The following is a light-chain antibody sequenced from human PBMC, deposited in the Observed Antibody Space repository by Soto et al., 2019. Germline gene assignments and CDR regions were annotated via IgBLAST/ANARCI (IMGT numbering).Light chain of an antibody. V-gene: IGKV3-11*01. CDR3: QQRSNWPQLT. CDR1: QSVSRY. J-gene: IGKJ4*01. Sequence: EIVLTQSPATLSLSPGERATLSYRASQSVSRYLAWYQQKPGQAPRLLIYDASNRATGIPARFSGSGSGTDFTLTISSLEPEDFAVYYCQQRSNWPQLTFGGGTKVEIK. CDR2: DAS.